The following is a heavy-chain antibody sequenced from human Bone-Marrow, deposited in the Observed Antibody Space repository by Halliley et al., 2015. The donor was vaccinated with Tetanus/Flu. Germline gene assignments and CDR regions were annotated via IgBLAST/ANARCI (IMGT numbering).Heavy chain of an antibody. CDR1: GDTFRSYT. D-gene: IGHD4-4*01. J-gene: IGHJ4*02. V-gene: IGHV1-69*18. Sequence: QLVQSGAEVRKPGSSVKVSCKTSGDTFRSYTIVWVRQAPGQGLEWMGRIIPVFGTTNYAQKFQGRVTITADESTRTAYMELSSLRSEDTAVYYCARGVSTVITFDYWGQGTLVTVSS. CDR3: ARGVSTVITFDY. CDR2: IIPVFGTT.